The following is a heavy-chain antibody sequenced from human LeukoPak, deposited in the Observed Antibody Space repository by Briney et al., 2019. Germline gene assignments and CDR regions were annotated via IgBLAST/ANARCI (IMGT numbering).Heavy chain of an antibody. CDR3: ARVGIYGDYNWFDP. CDR1: GYTFTGYN. Sequence: ASVKVSCKASGYTFTGYNMHWVRQAPGQGLEWMGWINANSGGTNYAQKFQGRVTMTRDTSTSTVYMELSSLRSEDTAVYYCARVGIYGDYNWFDPWGQGTLVTVSS. V-gene: IGHV1-2*02. CDR2: INANSGGT. J-gene: IGHJ5*02. D-gene: IGHD4-17*01.